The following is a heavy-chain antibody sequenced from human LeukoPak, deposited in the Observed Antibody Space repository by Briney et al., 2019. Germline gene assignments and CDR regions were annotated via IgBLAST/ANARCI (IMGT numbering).Heavy chain of an antibody. CDR3: ATGITMVRGVTYYYYGMDV. CDR2: FDPEDGET. J-gene: IGHJ6*04. V-gene: IGHV1-24*01. D-gene: IGHD3-10*01. Sequence: ASVKVSCKVSGYTLTKLSMHWVRQAPGKGLEWMGGFDPEDGETIYAQKFQGRVTITEDASTDTAYMELSSLRSEDTAVYYCATGITMVRGVTYYYYGMDVWGKGTTVTVSS. CDR1: GYTLTKLS.